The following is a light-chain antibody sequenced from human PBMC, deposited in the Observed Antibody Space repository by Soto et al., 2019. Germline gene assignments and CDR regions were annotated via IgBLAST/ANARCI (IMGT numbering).Light chain of an antibody. J-gene: IGLJ2*01. V-gene: IGLV1-44*01. CDR2: SNN. CDR3: AAWDDSLNCPV. Sequence: QSVLTQSPSASGTPGQRVTISCSGSSSNIGSNTVNWYQHLPGTAPKLLIYSNNERPSGVPDRFSGSKSGTSASLAISGLQSEDEADYYCAAWDDSLNCPVFGGGTKLTVL. CDR1: SSNIGSNT.